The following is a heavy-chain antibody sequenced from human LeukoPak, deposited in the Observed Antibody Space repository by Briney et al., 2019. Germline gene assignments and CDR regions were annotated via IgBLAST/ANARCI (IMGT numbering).Heavy chain of an antibody. Sequence: PGGSLRLSCVASGFTFSSYTMSWVRQAPGKGLEWVSAISGSGGSTYYADSVKGRFTISRDNSKNTLYLQMNSLRAEDTAVYYCAKARNGITIFGVVIGAPNWFDPWGQGTLVTVSS. CDR3: AKARNGITIFGVVIGAPNWFDP. J-gene: IGHJ5*02. D-gene: IGHD3-3*01. CDR1: GFTFSSYT. V-gene: IGHV3-23*01. CDR2: ISGSGGST.